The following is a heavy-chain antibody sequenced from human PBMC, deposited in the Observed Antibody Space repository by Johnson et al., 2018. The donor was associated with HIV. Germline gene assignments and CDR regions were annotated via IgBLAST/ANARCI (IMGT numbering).Heavy chain of an antibody. Sequence: QVQLVESGGGVVQPGRSLRLSCAASGFTFSSYGMHWVRQAPAKGLEWVAVISYDGSDKYYADSVKGRLTISRDSSKNTLYLEMNNLRAEDTAVYYCARDGVYSSPWDALDIWGHGTMVTVSS. CDR2: ISYDGSDK. J-gene: IGHJ3*02. CDR3: ARDGVYSSPWDALDI. CDR1: GFTFSSYG. D-gene: IGHD6-13*01. V-gene: IGHV3-30*03.